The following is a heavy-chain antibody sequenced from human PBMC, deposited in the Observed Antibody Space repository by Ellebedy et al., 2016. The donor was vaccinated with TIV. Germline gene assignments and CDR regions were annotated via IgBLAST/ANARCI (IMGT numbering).Heavy chain of an antibody. CDR3: AKPLSGGSGWYLLYFQH. CDR1: GFTFSSYA. D-gene: IGHD6-19*01. V-gene: IGHV3-23*01. Sequence: GESLKISXAASGFTFSSYAMSWVRQAPGKGLEWVSAISGSGGSTYYADSVKGRFTISRDNSKNTLYLQMNSLRAEDTAVYYCAKPLSGGSGWYLLYFQHWGQGTLVTVSS. J-gene: IGHJ1*01. CDR2: ISGSGGST.